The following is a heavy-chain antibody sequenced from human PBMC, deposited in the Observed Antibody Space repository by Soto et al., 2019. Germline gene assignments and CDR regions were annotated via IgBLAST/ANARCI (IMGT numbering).Heavy chain of an antibody. CDR2: ISSSSSYI. J-gene: IGHJ4*02. CDR3: ARGIPYPYYDFWSGYYLDY. Sequence: GGSLRLSCAASGFTFSSYSMNWVRQAPGKGLEWVSSISSSSSYIYYADSVKGRFTISRDNAKNSLYLQMNSLRAEDTAVYYYARGIPYPYYDFWSGYYLDYWGQGTLVTVSS. D-gene: IGHD3-3*01. CDR1: GFTFSSYS. V-gene: IGHV3-21*01.